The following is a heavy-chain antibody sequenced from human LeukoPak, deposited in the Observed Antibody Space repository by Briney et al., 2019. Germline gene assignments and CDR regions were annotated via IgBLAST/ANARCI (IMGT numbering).Heavy chain of an antibody. CDR1: DDSISDYY. CDR3: TRGAGWLIDY. D-gene: IGHD3-16*01. Sequence: PSETLSLTCTVSDDSISDYYRGWIRQPPGKGLEWIGYFYNSGRSTYNPSLKSRVTISADTSRNHFSLKLNSVTTADTAVYYCTRGAGWLIDYWGQGILVTVSS. J-gene: IGHJ4*02. CDR2: FYNSGRS. V-gene: IGHV4-59*01.